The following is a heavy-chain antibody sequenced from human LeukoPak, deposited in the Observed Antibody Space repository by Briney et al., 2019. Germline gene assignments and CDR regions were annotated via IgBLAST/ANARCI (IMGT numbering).Heavy chain of an antibody. CDR1: GFTFSSYW. D-gene: IGHD3-10*01. CDR2: IKQDGSEK. CDR3: ARVEGYYGSGSYLGGDY. V-gene: IGHV3-7*01. Sequence: TGGSLRLSCAASGFTFSSYWMSWVRQAPGKGLEWVANIKQDGSEKYYVDSVKGRFTISRDNAKNSLYPQMNSLRAEDTAVYYCARVEGYYGSGSYLGGDYWGQGTLVTVSS. J-gene: IGHJ4*02.